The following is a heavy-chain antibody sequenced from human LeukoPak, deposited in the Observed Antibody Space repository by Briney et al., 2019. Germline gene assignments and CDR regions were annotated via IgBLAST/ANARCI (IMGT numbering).Heavy chain of an antibody. J-gene: IGHJ4*02. CDR3: ARDQGLVGAFDY. D-gene: IGHD1-26*01. CDR2: ISGSGGST. CDR1: GFTFSSYA. Sequence: GGSLRLSCAASGFTFSSYAMSWVRQAPGKGLEWVSAISGSGGSTYYADSVKGRFTISRDNAKNSLYLQMNSLRAEDTAVYYCARDQGLVGAFDYWGQGTLVTVSS. V-gene: IGHV3-23*01.